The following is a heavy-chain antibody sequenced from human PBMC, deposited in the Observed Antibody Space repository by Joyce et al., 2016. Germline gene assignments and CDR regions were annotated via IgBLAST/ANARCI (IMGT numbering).Heavy chain of an antibody. Sequence: QVQVQQWGAGLLKPSETLSLTCAVYGGSSSAYSWSWIRQPPGKGLEWIGEIDQYGSTKFNPSLKSRVMISVDTSKNQVSLKVNSVTAADTAVYYCARGEDYYGSEEYWGQGTLVTVSS. CDR3: ARGEDYYGSEEY. CDR1: GGSSSAYS. J-gene: IGHJ4*02. D-gene: IGHD3-10*01. V-gene: IGHV4-34*01. CDR2: IDQYGST.